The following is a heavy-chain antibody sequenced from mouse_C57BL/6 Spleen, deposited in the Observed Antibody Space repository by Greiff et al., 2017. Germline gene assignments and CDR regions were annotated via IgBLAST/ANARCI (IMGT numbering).Heavy chain of an antibody. CDR2: IDPSDSYT. V-gene: IGHV1-69*01. CDR3: ARSANWDAMDY. Sequence: QVQLQQPGAELVMPGASVKLSCKASGYTFTSYWMHWVKQRPGQGLEWIGEIDPSDSYTNYNQKFKGKSTLTVDKSASTAYMQLSSLTSENSAVYYCARSANWDAMDYWGQGTSVTVSS. CDR1: GYTFTSYW. J-gene: IGHJ4*01. D-gene: IGHD4-1*01.